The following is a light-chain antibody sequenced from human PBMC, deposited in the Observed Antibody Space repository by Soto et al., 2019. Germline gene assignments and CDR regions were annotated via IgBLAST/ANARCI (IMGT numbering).Light chain of an antibody. CDR1: RNDVGGYDY. V-gene: IGLV2-14*01. Sequence: SAPTQAASGSGAPGKSIPISRTGTRNDVGGYDYVYWHQQHPGKAPKLMIYDVTNRPSGVSDRFSGSKSGNTASLTISGLQAEDEADYYCSSYTSSSTYVFGAGTKVTVL. CDR2: DVT. CDR3: SSYTSSSTYV. J-gene: IGLJ1*01.